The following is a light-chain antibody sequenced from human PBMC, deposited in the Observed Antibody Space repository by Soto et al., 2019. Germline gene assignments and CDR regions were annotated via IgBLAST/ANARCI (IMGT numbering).Light chain of an antibody. V-gene: IGLV3-9*01. CDR2: RDS. Sequence: SYELTQPLSVSVALGQTARITCGGNNIGSKNVHWYQQKPGQAPVLVIYRDSNRPSGIPERFSGSNSGNTATLTISRAQAGDEADYYCQVWDSSTAVFCGGTKLTAL. J-gene: IGLJ3*02. CDR3: QVWDSSTAV. CDR1: NIGSKN.